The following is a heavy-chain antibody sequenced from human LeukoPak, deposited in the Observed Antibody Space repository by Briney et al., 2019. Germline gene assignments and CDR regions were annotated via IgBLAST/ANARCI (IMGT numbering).Heavy chain of an antibody. V-gene: IGHV3-74*01. CDR2: INSDGSTT. J-gene: IGHJ4*02. D-gene: IGHD3-10*01. Sequence: GGSLRLSCAASGXTFSSNWMYWVRQAPGKGLVWVSRINSDGSTTSYVDSVKGRFTISRDNAKNTMYLQMNSLRAEDTAVYYCARIGGSGSYSGHYFDHWGQGTLVTVSS. CDR1: GXTFSSNW. CDR3: ARIGGSGSYSGHYFDH.